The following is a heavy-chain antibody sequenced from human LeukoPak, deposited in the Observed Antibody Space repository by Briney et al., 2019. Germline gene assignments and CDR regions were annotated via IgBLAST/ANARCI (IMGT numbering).Heavy chain of an antibody. CDR2: ISYSGST. V-gene: IGHV4-59*01. Sequence: NPSETLSLTCTVSGGSLISYYWSWIRQPPGKGLELSGYISYSGSTNYTPSLKSRVTISVATCKNQSPLHLTSATAAATAVYYCARPRGGFDYWGQGTLVTVSS. CDR3: ARPRGGFDY. D-gene: IGHD3-10*01. CDR1: GGSLISYY. J-gene: IGHJ4*02.